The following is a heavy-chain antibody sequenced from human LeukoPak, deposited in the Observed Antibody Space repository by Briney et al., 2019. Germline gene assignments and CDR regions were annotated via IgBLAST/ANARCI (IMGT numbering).Heavy chain of an antibody. Sequence: QPGGSLRLSCAASGFTFSTSGMHWVRQAPGKGLEWVAVVSYEGSTKYYADSVKGRFTISRDNSKNTLYLQMDSLRAEDTAVYYCAKEVTAYTAVAIDFWGQGTLVTVSS. J-gene: IGHJ4*02. V-gene: IGHV3-30*18. CDR1: GFTFSTSG. D-gene: IGHD5-18*01. CDR2: VSYEGSTK. CDR3: AKEVTAYTAVAIDF.